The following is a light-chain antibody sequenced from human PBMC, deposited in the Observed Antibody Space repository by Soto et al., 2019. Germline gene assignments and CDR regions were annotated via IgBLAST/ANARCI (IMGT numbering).Light chain of an antibody. CDR2: RNN. V-gene: IGLV1-47*01. CDR1: SSNIGSNY. CDR3: VAWDDSLRAYVV. Sequence: QPVLTQPPSASGTPGQRVTISCSGSSSNIGSNYVYWYQQFPGTAPKLLIYRNNQRPSGVPDRFSGSKSGTSASLAISGLRSEDEADYYCVAWDDSLRAYVVFGGGTKVTVL. J-gene: IGLJ2*01.